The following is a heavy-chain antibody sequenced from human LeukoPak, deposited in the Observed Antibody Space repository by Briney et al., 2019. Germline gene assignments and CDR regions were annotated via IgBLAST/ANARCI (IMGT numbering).Heavy chain of an antibody. J-gene: IGHJ3*02. Sequence: ASVKVSCKASGYTFTGYYMHWVRQAPGQGLEWMGWINPNSGGTIYAQKFQGRVTMTEDTSTDTAYMELSSLRSEDTAVYYCATMVRGVITVGAFDIWGQGTMVTVSS. CDR2: INPNSGGT. D-gene: IGHD3-10*01. CDR3: ATMVRGVITVGAFDI. V-gene: IGHV1-2*02. CDR1: GYTFTGYY.